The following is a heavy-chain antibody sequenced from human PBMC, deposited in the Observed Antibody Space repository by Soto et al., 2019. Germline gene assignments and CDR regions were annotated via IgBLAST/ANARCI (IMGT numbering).Heavy chain of an antibody. V-gene: IGHV3-48*02. J-gene: IGHJ4*02. Sequence: PVGALRLSCAASGFTFSGYSVNWVRQAPGKGLEWVSYISSGSKTIYYAESVKVRFTVSRDNARDSQYLQMNSLRDEDTAVYYCAREYILGTRSFDYWGRVTLVTLSS. CDR2: ISSGSKTI. D-gene: IGHD3-9*01. CDR1: GFTFSGYS. CDR3: AREYILGTRSFDY.